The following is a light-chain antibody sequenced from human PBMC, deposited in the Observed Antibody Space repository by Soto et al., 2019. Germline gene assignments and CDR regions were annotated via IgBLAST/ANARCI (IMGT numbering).Light chain of an antibody. Sequence: EIVMTQSPATLSVSPGERATLSCRASQSVNSNLAWYQQKPGQAPMLLIYGASTRATGFPARFSGSGSGTASALPVSSLQSEDVEVYFCQQDNNWPTFGQGTKVDI. V-gene: IGKV3-15*01. CDR2: GAS. CDR1: QSVNSN. J-gene: IGKJ1*01. CDR3: QQDNNWPT.